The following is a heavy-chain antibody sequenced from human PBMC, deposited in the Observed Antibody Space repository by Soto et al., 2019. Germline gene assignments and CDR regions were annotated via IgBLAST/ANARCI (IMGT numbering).Heavy chain of an antibody. CDR3: AGGIAARPLGY. D-gene: IGHD6-6*01. Sequence: SETLSLTCTVSGGSISSNIYYWGWIRQPPGKRLEWIGNIHYSGSTYYDSSLKSRVTISVDRSKNQFSLKLSSVTAAGTAAYYCAGGIAARPLGYWGQGTPVTVSS. V-gene: IGHV4-39*07. CDR1: GGSISSNIYY. J-gene: IGHJ4*02. CDR2: IHYSGST.